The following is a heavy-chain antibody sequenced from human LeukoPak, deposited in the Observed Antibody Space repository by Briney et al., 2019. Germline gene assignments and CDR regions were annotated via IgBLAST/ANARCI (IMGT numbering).Heavy chain of an antibody. CDR2: IYYSGST. V-gene: IGHV4-59*01. CDR1: GGSISSNY. D-gene: IGHD5-18*01. CDR3: AMGLGGYSYGYNMDV. J-gene: IGHJ6*03. Sequence: LSETLSLTCTASGGSISSNYWSWIRQPPGKGLEWIGYIYYSGSTNYNPSFKSRVTISVDTSKNQFSLKLSSVTAADTAEYYCAMGLGGYSYGYNMDVWGKGTTVTVSS.